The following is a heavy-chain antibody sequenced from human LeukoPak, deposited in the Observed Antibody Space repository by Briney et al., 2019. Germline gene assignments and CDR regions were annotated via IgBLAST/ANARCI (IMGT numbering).Heavy chain of an antibody. CDR1: GYTFTSYA. D-gene: IGHD2-15*01. V-gene: IGHV7-4-1*02. J-gene: IGHJ4*02. CDR2: INTNSGNT. Sequence: ASVKVSCKASGYTFTSYAMKWVRQAPGQGLEWIGWINTNSGNTTYAQGFTGRFVFSLDTSVSTAYLHMSSLKAEDTAIYYCARAEVSCSGSTCFSYWGQGTLVTVSS. CDR3: ARAEVSCSGSTCFSY.